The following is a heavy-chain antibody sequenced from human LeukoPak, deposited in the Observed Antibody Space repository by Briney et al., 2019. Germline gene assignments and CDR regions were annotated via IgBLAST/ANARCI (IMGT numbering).Heavy chain of an antibody. CDR3: ARHEYSGSYYGLSWFDP. J-gene: IGHJ5*02. CDR2: IHHSGST. Sequence: PSETLSLTCAVSGYSISSGYYWGWIRQPPGKGLEWIRSIHHSGSTYYNPSLKSRVTISVDTSKNQFSLKLSSVTAADTAVYYCARHEYSGSYYGLSWFDPWGQGTLVTVSS. V-gene: IGHV4-38-2*01. D-gene: IGHD1-26*01. CDR1: GYSISSGYY.